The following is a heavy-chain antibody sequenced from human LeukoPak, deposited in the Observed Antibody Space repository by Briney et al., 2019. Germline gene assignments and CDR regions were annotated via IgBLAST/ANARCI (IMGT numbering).Heavy chain of an antibody. CDR3: AKDRSDSSGWYYFDY. D-gene: IGHD6-19*01. CDR1: GASISSYY. V-gene: IGHV4-4*07. CDR2: IYPSGST. J-gene: IGHJ4*02. Sequence: PSETLSLTCTVSGASISSYYWSWIRQPAGKGLEWIGRIYPSGSTYCNPSLKSRVTISVDTSKNQFSLKLTSVTAADTAVYYCAKDRSDSSGWYYFDYWGQGTLVTVSS.